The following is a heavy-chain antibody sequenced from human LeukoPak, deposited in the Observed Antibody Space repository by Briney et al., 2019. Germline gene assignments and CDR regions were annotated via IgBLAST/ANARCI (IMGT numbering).Heavy chain of an antibody. J-gene: IGHJ6*02. V-gene: IGHV3-33*01. CDR2: IWYDGSNK. D-gene: IGHD6-19*01. CDR1: GFTFSSYG. CDR3: ARDTYSGWYSYYYYGMDV. Sequence: GGSLRLSCAASGFTFSSYGMHWVRQAPGKGLEWVAGIWYDGSNKYYADSVKGRFTISRDNSKNTLYLQMNSLRAEDTAVYYCARDTYSGWYSYYYYGMDVWGQGTTVTVSS.